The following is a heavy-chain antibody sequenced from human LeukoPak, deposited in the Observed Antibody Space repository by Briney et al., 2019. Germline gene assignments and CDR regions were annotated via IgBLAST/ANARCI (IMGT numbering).Heavy chain of an antibody. CDR3: ARAWGSYRPFDY. J-gene: IGHJ4*02. CDR1: GGSFSGYY. V-gene: IGHV4-34*01. CDR2: INHGGST. Sequence: SETLSLTCAVYGGSFSGYYWSWIRQPPGKGLEWIGEINHGGSTNYNPSLKSRVTISVDTSKNQFSLKLSSVTAADTAVYYCARAWGSYRPFDYWGQGTLVTVSS. D-gene: IGHD3-16*02.